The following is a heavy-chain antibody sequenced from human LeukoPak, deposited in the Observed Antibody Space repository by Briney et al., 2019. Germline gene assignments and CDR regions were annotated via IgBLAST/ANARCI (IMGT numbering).Heavy chain of an antibody. CDR1: GFTFSNHW. D-gene: IGHD2-15*01. Sequence: GGSLRLSCAASGFTFSNHWMTWVRQAPGKGPEWVANMNQDGSERYYADSVKGRFTISRDNSKNTLYLQMNSLRAEDTAVYYCAKAKDIVVVVAATNYYYGMDVWGQGTTVTVSS. V-gene: IGHV3-7*01. CDR2: MNQDGSER. J-gene: IGHJ6*02. CDR3: AKAKDIVVVVAATNYYYGMDV.